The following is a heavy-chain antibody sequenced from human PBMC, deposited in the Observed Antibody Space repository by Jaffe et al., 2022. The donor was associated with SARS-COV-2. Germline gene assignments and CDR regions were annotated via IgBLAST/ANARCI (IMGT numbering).Heavy chain of an antibody. J-gene: IGHJ3*01. CDR2: INHSGNT. CDR1: GGSFDGYY. CDR3: ARGDLYGGAFDF. V-gene: IGHV4-34*01. D-gene: IGHD3-10*01. Sequence: QVQLQQWGAGLLKPSETLSLNCAVYGGSFDGYYWTWIRQPPGKGLEWIGQINHSGNTNYNSSLKSRVTMSVDTSKRHFSLKLTSVAAADTAVYYCARGDLYGGAFDFWGQGTMVTVSS.